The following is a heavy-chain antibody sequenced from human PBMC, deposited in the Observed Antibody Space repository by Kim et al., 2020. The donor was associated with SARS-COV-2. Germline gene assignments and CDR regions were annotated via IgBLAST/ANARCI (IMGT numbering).Heavy chain of an antibody. D-gene: IGHD5-12*01. CDR1: GASINTHY. V-gene: IGHV4-59*11. CDR2: ISDTGTT. Sequence: SETLSLTCTVSGASINTHYWSWVRQSPGKGLEWIGYISDTGTTNYSPSFKSRVTISVDTSKNQLSLKLYSVTAADTALYYCARDRYTGYDSGFDYWGQGTLVTVSS. J-gene: IGHJ4*02. CDR3: ARDRYTGYDSGFDY.